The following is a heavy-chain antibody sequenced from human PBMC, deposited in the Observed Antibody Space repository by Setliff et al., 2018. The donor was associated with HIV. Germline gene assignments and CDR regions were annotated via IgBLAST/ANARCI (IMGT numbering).Heavy chain of an antibody. D-gene: IGHD5-18*01. CDR2: ISAYSGNS. J-gene: IGHJ3*02. V-gene: IGHV1-18*01. Sequence: ASVKVSCKASGYTFTSYGISWVRQAPGQGLEWMGWISAYSGNSNYAQKIQGRVTMTTDTSTSTAYMELRSLRSDDTAVYYCARDDADTAMVIAFDIWGQGTMVTVSS. CDR1: GYTFTSYG. CDR3: ARDDADTAMVIAFDI.